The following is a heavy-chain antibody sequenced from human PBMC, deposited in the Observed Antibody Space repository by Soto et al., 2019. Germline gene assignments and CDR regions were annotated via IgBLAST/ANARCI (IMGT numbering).Heavy chain of an antibody. CDR1: GGSISSSSYF. CDR2: FYYSGST. CDR3: AAGGSGTVRDEDAFDI. J-gene: IGHJ3*02. V-gene: IGHV4-39*07. Sequence: TSETLSLTCTVSGGSISSSSYFWGWIRQPPGKGLEWIGSFYYSGSTYYNPSLKSRITISVDTSKNQFSLKLSSVTAADTAVYYCAAGGSGTVRDEDAFDIWGQGTMVNVSS. D-gene: IGHD1-1*01.